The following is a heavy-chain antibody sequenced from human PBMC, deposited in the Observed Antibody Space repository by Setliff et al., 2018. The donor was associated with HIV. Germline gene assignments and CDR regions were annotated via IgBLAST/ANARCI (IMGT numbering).Heavy chain of an antibody. D-gene: IGHD3-9*01. CDR3: ARARYGTSFDP. CDR1: GVSISGHF. J-gene: IGHJ5*02. V-gene: IGHV4-4*09. Sequence: SETLSLTCFVSGVSISGHFWGWIRQPPGKGLEWIGYIYTSGTTEYNPPLDSRVTISVDTSRDQFSLKLNSVTAADTAVYFCARARYGTSFDPWGQGTLVTVSS. CDR2: IYTSGTT.